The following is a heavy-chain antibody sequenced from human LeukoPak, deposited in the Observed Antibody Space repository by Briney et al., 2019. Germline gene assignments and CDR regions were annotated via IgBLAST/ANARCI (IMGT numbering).Heavy chain of an antibody. Sequence: GGSLRLSCAASGFSLDRHWMGWVRQAPGKGLEWVSVIYSGGSTYYADSLKGRFTISRDNSKNTLYLQMNNLRAEDTAVYYCAKGGCRGTCNPLAYWGQGALVTVSP. D-gene: IGHD2-15*01. V-gene: IGHV3-53*01. CDR1: GFSLDRHW. CDR2: IYSGGST. CDR3: AKGGCRGTCNPLAY. J-gene: IGHJ4*02.